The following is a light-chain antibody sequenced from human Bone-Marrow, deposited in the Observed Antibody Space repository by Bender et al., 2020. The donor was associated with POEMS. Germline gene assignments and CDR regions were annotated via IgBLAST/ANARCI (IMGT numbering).Light chain of an antibody. CDR2: DVS. CDR3: CSYAGSDSYV. CDR1: TNDIGSYNF. V-gene: IGLV2-11*01. Sequence: QSALTQPRSVSGSPGQSVTISCTGSTNDIGSYNFVSWYQQHPGKAPKLMIYDVSKRPSGVPDRFSGSKSGNSASLTVSGLQAEDEADYYCCSYAGSDSYVFGSGTKVTVL. J-gene: IGLJ1*01.